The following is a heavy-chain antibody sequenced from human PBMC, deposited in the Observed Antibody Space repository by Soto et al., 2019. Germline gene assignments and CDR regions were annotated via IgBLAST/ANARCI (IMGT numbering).Heavy chain of an antibody. Sequence: ASGRVSCKASGYTFTSYGISWVRQAPGQGLEGMGWISAYNGNTNYAQKLQGRVTMTTDTSTSTAYMELRSLRSDDTAVYYCARDRPSYYYGSGSPRRYFDYWVQGTLVTV. CDR2: ISAYNGNT. V-gene: IGHV1-18*01. D-gene: IGHD3-10*01. CDR3: ARDRPSYYYGSGSPRRYFDY. J-gene: IGHJ4*02. CDR1: GYTFTSYG.